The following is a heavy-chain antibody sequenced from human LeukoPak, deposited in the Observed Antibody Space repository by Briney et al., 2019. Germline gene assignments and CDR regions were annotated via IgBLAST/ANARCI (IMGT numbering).Heavy chain of an antibody. CDR1: GASLSSYY. V-gene: IGHV4-59*01. CDR3: VTGYYEPFDN. Sequence: SEALSLTCSVSGASLSSYYWGWIRQSPGKGLEWLGYISDTGKTDYNPSLKSRGTLSLDTSKNQFSLRLTSVTAADTAVYYCVTGYYEPFDNWGQGTLVTVSS. CDR2: ISDTGKT. J-gene: IGHJ4*02. D-gene: IGHD3-3*01.